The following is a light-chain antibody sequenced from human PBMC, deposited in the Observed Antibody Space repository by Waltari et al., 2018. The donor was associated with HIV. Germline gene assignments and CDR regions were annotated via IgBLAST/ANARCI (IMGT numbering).Light chain of an antibody. CDR3: QSYDSSLSGPV. J-gene: IGLJ2*01. CDR1: SSTIGAGYD. CDR2: GNS. Sequence: QSVLTQPPSVSGAPGQRVTISCTGSSSTIGAGYDVHWYQQLPGTAPKLRSYGNSNRPSGVPDRFSGSKSGTSASLAITGLQAEDEADYYCQSYDSSLSGPVFGGGTKLTVL. V-gene: IGLV1-40*01.